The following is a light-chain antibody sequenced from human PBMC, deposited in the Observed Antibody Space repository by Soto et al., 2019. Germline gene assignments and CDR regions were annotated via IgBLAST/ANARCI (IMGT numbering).Light chain of an antibody. V-gene: IGKV2-28*01. CDR1: QSLLHSNGYNY. Sequence: DIVMTQSPLSLPVTPGEPASISCRSSQSLLHSNGYNYLDWYLQKPGQSPQLLIYLGSNRASGVPDRCCGSGSGTDFTLKISRVEAEDVGVYYCMQPLQSWTFGQGTKVEIK. J-gene: IGKJ1*01. CDR2: LGS. CDR3: MQPLQSWT.